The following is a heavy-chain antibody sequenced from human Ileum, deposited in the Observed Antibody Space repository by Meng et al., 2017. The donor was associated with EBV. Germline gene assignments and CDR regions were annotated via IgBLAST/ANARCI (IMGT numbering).Heavy chain of an antibody. V-gene: IGHV6-1*01. CDR2: TYYRSKWYN. J-gene: IGHJ4*02. D-gene: IGHD6-19*01. Sequence: QVQLQPSGPRLVQHSQTLSLTCAISGDSVSTNSAAWNWIRQSPSGGLEWLGRTYYRSKWYNEYAVSVKSRITINADTSKNQFSLQLNSVTPEDTAVYYCARGARLAPFDYWGQGTLVTVSS. CDR3: ARGARLAPFDY. CDR1: GDSVSTNSAA.